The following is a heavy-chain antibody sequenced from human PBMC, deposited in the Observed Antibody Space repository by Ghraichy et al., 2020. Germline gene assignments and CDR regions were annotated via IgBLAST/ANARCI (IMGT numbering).Heavy chain of an antibody. CDR3: AATPRSVVPAAEPWTYGMDV. D-gene: IGHD2-2*01. CDR1: GFTFSSYA. Sequence: GGSLRLSCAASGFTFSSYAMSWVRQAPGKGLEWVSAISGSGGSTYYADSVKGRFTISRDNSKNTLYLQMNSLRAEDTAVYYCAATPRSVVPAAEPWTYGMDVWGQGTTVTVSS. CDR2: ISGSGGST. V-gene: IGHV3-23*01. J-gene: IGHJ6*02.